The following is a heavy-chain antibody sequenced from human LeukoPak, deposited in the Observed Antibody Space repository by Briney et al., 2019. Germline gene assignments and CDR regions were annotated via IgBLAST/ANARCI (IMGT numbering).Heavy chain of an antibody. D-gene: IGHD3-10*01. Sequence: PGGSLRLSCAASGFTFSSYWMHWVRQAPGKGLVWVSRINSDGSSTSYADSVKGRFTISRDNAKNTLYLQMNSLRAEDTAVYYCARETLVRGVITPPMDYWGQGTLVTVSS. CDR3: ARETLVRGVITPPMDY. CDR1: GFTFSSYW. CDR2: INSDGSST. J-gene: IGHJ4*02. V-gene: IGHV3-74*01.